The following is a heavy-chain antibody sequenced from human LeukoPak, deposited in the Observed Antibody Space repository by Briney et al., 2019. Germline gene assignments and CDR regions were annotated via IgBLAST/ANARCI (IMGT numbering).Heavy chain of an antibody. CDR3: ARVLSGWYSESFDP. CDR1: GYTFTSYD. CDR2: MNPNSGNT. Sequence: ASVKVSCKASGYTFTSYDINWVRQATGQGLEWMGWMNPNSGNTGYAQRFQGRVTMTRNTSISTAYMELSSLRSEDTAVYYCARVLSGWYSESFDPWGQGTLVTVSS. J-gene: IGHJ5*02. D-gene: IGHD6-19*01. V-gene: IGHV1-8*01.